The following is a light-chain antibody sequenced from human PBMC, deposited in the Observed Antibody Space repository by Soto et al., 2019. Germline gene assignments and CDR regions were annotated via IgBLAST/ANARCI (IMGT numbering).Light chain of an antibody. CDR3: FSYTSSYTWV. CDR2: AVS. CDR1: SGDVGGYTF. J-gene: IGLJ3*02. Sequence: QSVLTPPASVSGSPGQSITISCTGTSGDVGGYTFVSWYQQHQGRAPKLMIYAVSNRPSGVSNRFSASKSGNTASLTISGRQADYEADSYCFSYTSSYTWVFGGGTKLTVL. V-gene: IGLV2-14*03.